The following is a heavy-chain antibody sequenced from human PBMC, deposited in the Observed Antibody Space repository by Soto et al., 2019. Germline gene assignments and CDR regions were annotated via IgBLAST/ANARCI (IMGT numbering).Heavy chain of an antibody. D-gene: IGHD2-21*01. CDR1: GFIFSDFA. V-gene: IGHV3-23*01. J-gene: IGHJ2*01. CDR3: ARRPAGDSHWYFDL. Sequence: DVQLLESGGDLVQPGESLRLSCAASGFIFSDFAMSWVRQTPGKGLEWVSAVSVYGGSTHYSDAVKGRFTISRDNSRDTLFLQMNSSRAEDTAVYYCARRPAGDSHWYFDLWGRGTLVTVSS. CDR2: VSVYGGST.